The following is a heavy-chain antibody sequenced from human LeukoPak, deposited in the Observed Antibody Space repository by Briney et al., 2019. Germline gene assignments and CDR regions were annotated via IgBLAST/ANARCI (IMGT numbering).Heavy chain of an antibody. Sequence: ASVKVSCKTSGYTFASYGVTWVRQAPGQGLEWMGWISTYNGHTNYAQKLQVRVTMTTDTSTSTAYMELRSLRSDDTAVYYCARQVDSTMALPDYWGQGTLVTVSS. CDR2: ISTYNGHT. CDR3: ARQVDSTMALPDY. D-gene: IGHD3-10*01. V-gene: IGHV1-18*01. J-gene: IGHJ4*02. CDR1: GYTFASYG.